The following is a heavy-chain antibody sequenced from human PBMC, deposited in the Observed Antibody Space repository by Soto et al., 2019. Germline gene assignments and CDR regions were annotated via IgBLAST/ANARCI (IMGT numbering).Heavy chain of an antibody. D-gene: IGHD3-10*01. CDR3: ARSVEDVLLWFGEFHIPSDYYYGMDV. Sequence: TGGSLRLSCAASGFTFSSYAMHWVRQAPGKGLEWVAVISYDGSNKYYADSVKGRFTISRDNSKNTLYLQMNSLRAEDTAVYYCARSVEDVLLWFGEFHIPSDYYYGMDVWGQGTTVTVSS. CDR2: ISYDGSNK. V-gene: IGHV3-30-3*01. J-gene: IGHJ6*02. CDR1: GFTFSSYA.